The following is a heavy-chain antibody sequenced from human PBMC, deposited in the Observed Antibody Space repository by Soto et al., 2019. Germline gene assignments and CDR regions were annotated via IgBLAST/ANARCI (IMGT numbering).Heavy chain of an antibody. CDR2: IYWDDDK. V-gene: IGHV2-5*02. D-gene: IGHD3-22*01. CDR3: ALKRDSSGYYPNWFDP. J-gene: IGHJ5*02. Sequence: QITLKESGPPLVKPTQTLTLTCTFSGFSLSTSGVGVGWIRQPPGKALEWLALIYWDDDKRYSPSLKSRLTITKDTSKNQVVLTMTNMDPVDTATYYCALKRDSSGYYPNWFDPWGQGTLVTVSS. CDR1: GFSLSTSGVG.